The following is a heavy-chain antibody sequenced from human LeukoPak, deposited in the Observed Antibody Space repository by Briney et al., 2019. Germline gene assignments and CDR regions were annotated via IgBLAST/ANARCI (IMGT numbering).Heavy chain of an antibody. V-gene: IGHV3-23*01. Sequence: GGTLTLSCAASGFTFSSYAMSWIRQPPGKGLEWVSSIVGSGASTYYAASEKGRFTISRDNSKNTLHLQMNSLRAEDTAVYHCAKVRVVGDYNWFFDLWGRGTLVTVSS. CDR2: IVGSGAST. CDR3: AKVRVVGDYNWFFDL. D-gene: IGHD4-17*01. CDR1: GFTFSSYA. J-gene: IGHJ2*01.